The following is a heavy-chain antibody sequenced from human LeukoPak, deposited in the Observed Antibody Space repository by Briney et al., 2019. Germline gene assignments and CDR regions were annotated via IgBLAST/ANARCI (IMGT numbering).Heavy chain of an antibody. D-gene: IGHD1-20*01. CDR1: GFTFSSYS. Sequence: PGRSLRLSCAASGFTFSSYSMNWVRQAPGKGLEWVSYISSSSSTIYYADSVKGRFTISRDNAKNSLYLQMNSLRDEDTAVYYCARDLDNWNDGDYYYYYGMDVWGQGTTVTVSS. V-gene: IGHV3-48*02. CDR3: ARDLDNWNDGDYYYYYGMDV. J-gene: IGHJ6*02. CDR2: ISSSSSTI.